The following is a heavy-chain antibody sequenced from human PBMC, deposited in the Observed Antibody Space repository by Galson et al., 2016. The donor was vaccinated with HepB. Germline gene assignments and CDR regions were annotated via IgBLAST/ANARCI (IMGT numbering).Heavy chain of an antibody. CDR2: ISGSSDYI. D-gene: IGHD3-10*01. Sequence: SLRLSCAASGFSFNIYSMIWVRQAPGKGLEWVASISGSSDYIYHAESVRGRFSISRDNAKNSLYLQMNSLRAEDTAVYYCAKDKGTKYFDYWGQGTLVTVSS. CDR1: GFSFNIYS. CDR3: AKDKGTKYFDY. J-gene: IGHJ4*02. V-gene: IGHV3-21*01.